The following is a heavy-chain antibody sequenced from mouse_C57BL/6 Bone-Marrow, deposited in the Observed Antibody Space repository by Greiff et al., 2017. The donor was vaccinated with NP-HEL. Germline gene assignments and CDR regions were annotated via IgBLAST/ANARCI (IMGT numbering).Heavy chain of an antibody. Sequence: QGQLQQSGPELVKPGASVKISCKASGYAFSSSWMNWVKQRPGKGLEWIGRIYPGDGDTNYNGKFKGKATLTADKSSSTAYMQLSSLTSEDSAVYFCARSGSLELGRFAYWGQGTLVTVSA. CDR1: GYAFSSSW. J-gene: IGHJ3*01. V-gene: IGHV1-82*01. CDR2: IYPGDGDT. D-gene: IGHD4-1*01. CDR3: ARSGSLELGRFAY.